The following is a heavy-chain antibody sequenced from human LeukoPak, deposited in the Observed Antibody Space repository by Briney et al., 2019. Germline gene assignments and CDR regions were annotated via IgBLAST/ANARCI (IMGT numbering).Heavy chain of an antibody. CDR1: GGSFSGYY. CDR3: ARVNLMLDY. D-gene: IGHD1-14*01. V-gene: IGHV4-34*01. Sequence: SETLSLTCAVYGGSFSGYYWSWICQPPGKGLEWIGEINHSGSTNYNPSLKSRVTISVDTSKNQFSLKLSSVTAADTAVYYCARVNLMLDYWGQGTLVTVSS. CDR2: INHSGST. J-gene: IGHJ4*02.